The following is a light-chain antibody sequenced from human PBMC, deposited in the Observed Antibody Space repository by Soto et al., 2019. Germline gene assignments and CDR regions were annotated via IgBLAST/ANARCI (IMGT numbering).Light chain of an antibody. CDR3: AAWDDSLNAV. CDR1: SSNIGSNT. CDR2: SNN. V-gene: IGLV1-44*01. Sequence: QSVLTQPPSASGTPGQRVTISCSGSSSNIGSNTVNWYQQLPGTAPNLLIYSNNQRPSGVPDRFSGSKSGTSASLAISGIQAEDEADYYCAAWDDSLNAVFGGGTKVTVL. J-gene: IGLJ2*01.